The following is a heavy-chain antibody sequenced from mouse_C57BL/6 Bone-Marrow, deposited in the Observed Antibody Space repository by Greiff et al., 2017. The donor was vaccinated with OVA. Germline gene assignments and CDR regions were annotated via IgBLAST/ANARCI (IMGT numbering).Heavy chain of an antibody. CDR1: GFSLTSYG. V-gene: IGHV2-2*01. D-gene: IGHD2-2*01. CDR3: ARNEGWLRFDY. J-gene: IGHJ2*01. Sequence: VQLQQSGPGLVQPSQSLSITCTVSGFSLTSYGVHWVRQSPGKGLEWLGVIWSGGSTDYNAAFISRLSISKDNSKSQVFFKMNSLQADDTAIYYCARNEGWLRFDYWGQGTTLTVSS. CDR2: IWSGGST.